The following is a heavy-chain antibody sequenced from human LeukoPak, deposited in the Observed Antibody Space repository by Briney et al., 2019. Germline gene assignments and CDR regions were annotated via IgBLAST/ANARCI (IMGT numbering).Heavy chain of an antibody. D-gene: IGHD4/OR15-4a*01. CDR3: ARRDYAAWFDP. J-gene: IGHJ5*02. Sequence: SETLSLTCSVSGDSITSGEYYWAWLRQPPGKGLEWLGSVYYSGSIKYNPSLKGRVSISRNMSKNQFTLNLNSVNATDTAVYYCARRDYAAWFDPWGQGTLVTVSS. CDR2: VYYSGSI. V-gene: IGHV4-39*06. CDR1: GDSITSGEYY.